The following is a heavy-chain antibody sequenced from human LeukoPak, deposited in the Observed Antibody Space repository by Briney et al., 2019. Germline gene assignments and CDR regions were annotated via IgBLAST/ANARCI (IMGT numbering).Heavy chain of an antibody. CDR3: ARGYSSGYYFDY. V-gene: IGHV4-59*12. CDR2: VYYSGST. CDR1: GGSISNYY. J-gene: IGHJ4*02. D-gene: IGHD3-22*01. Sequence: SETLSLTCTVSGGSISNYYWSWIRQPPGKGLEWIGYVYYSGSTNYNPSLKSRVTISVDTSKNQFSLKLSSVTAADTAVYYCARGYSSGYYFDYWGQGTLVTVSS.